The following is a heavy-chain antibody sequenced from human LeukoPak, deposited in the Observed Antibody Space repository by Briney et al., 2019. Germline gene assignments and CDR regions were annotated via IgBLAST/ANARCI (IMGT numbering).Heavy chain of an antibody. D-gene: IGHD2-15*01. CDR1: EFTFSSYT. CDR2: ISGNGGNT. Sequence: PGGSLRLSCSASEFTFSSYTMHWVRQAPGKGLEYVSTISGNGGNTYSADSVKGRFTISRDNSKNTLYLQMSSLRPEDTAVYYCVKDLFTDIVVVVAATGFDYWGQGTLVTVSS. V-gene: IGHV3-64D*06. CDR3: VKDLFTDIVVVVAATGFDY. J-gene: IGHJ4*02.